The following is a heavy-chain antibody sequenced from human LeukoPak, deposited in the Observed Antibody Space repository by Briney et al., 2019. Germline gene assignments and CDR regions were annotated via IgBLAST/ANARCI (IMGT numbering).Heavy chain of an antibody. CDR2: IYYSGST. D-gene: IGHD2-15*01. CDR1: GGSISSYY. V-gene: IGHV4-59*01. CDR3: ARRYCSGGSCYPNWFDP. J-gene: IGHJ5*02. Sequence: PSETLSLTCTVSGGSISSYYWSWIRQPPGKGLEWIGYIYYSGSTNYHPSLKSRVTISVDTSKNQFSLKLSSVTAADTAVYYCARRYCSGGSCYPNWFDPWGQGTLVAVSS.